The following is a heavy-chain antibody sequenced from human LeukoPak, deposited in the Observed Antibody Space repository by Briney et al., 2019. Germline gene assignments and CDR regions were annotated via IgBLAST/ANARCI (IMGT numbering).Heavy chain of an antibody. Sequence: PSETLSLTCTVSGGSISSSTYYWGWIRQPPGKGLDWIGSISYSGSTYYNPSLKSRVTISVDTSKNQFSLKLSSATAADTAVYYCARTTYYYDSSGYSARIGTRVFDYWGQGTLVTVSS. J-gene: IGHJ4*02. CDR3: ARTTYYYDSSGYSARIGTRVFDY. V-gene: IGHV4-39*07. D-gene: IGHD3-22*01. CDR1: GGSISSSTYY. CDR2: ISYSGST.